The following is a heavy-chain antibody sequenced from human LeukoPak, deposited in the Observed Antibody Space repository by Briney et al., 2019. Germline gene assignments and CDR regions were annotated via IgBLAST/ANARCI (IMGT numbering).Heavy chain of an antibody. CDR2: IYYSGST. Sequence: PSETLSLTCTVSGGSISSSSYYWGWIRQPPGKGLEWIGSIYYSGSTYYNPSLKSRVTISVDTSKNQFSLKLSSVTAADTAVYYCARRDGGNSAGFDYWGQGTLVTVSS. CDR3: ARRDGGNSAGFDY. D-gene: IGHD4-23*01. V-gene: IGHV4-39*07. J-gene: IGHJ4*02. CDR1: GGSISSSSYY.